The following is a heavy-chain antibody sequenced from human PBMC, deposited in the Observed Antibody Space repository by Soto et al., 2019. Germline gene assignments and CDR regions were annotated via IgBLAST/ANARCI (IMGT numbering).Heavy chain of an antibody. CDR3: ARLGYCTNGVCYMTPVIYYYYYMDV. CDR1: GYTFTSYG. CDR2: ISAYNGNT. D-gene: IGHD2-8*01. J-gene: IGHJ6*03. V-gene: IGHV1-18*01. Sequence: ASVKVSCKASGYTFTSYGISWVRQAPGQGLEWMGWISAYNGNTNYAQKLQGRVTMTTDTSTSTAYMELRSLRSDDTAVYYCARLGYCTNGVCYMTPVIYYYYYMDVWGKGTTVTVSS.